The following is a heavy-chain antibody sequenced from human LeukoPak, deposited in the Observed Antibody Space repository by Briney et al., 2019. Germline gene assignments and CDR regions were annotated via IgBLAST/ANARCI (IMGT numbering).Heavy chain of an antibody. CDR1: GYTFTDYY. Sequence: ASVKVSCKTSGYTFTDYYIHWVRQAPGQRLEWMGRINPRSGGTNYAQKFQGRVTMTRDTAISTAYMDLSGLRSDDTAVYYCAREAGGSDTYYLDYWGQGVLVTVSS. J-gene: IGHJ4*02. CDR2: INPRSGGT. CDR3: AREAGGSDTYYLDY. V-gene: IGHV1-2*06. D-gene: IGHD1-26*01.